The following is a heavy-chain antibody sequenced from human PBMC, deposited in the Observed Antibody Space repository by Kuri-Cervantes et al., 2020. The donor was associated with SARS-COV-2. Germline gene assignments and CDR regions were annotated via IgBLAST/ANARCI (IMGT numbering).Heavy chain of an antibody. D-gene: IGHD4-11*01. CDR2: ISYDGSNK. Sequence: GGSLRLCCAASGFTFSSYGMHWVRQAPGKGLEWVAVISYDGSNKYYADSVKGRFAISRDNSKNTLYLQMNSLRAEDTAVYYCAKEKVTVTTYYYYMDVWGKGTTVTVSS. V-gene: IGHV3-30*18. CDR1: GFTFSSYG. CDR3: AKEKVTVTTYYYYMDV. J-gene: IGHJ6*03.